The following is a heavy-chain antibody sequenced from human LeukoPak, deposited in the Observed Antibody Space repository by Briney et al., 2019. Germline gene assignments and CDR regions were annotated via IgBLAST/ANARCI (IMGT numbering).Heavy chain of an antibody. CDR3: ARDDSRGAVVYFDF. CDR2: INHSGST. CDR1: GGSFSGYY. J-gene: IGHJ4*02. Sequence: PSETLSLTCAVYGGSFSGYYWSWIRQPPGKGLEWIGEINHSGSTNYNPSLKSRVTISVDTSKNQFSLKLSSVTAADTAVYYCARDDSRGAVVYFDFWGQGTLATVSS. V-gene: IGHV4-34*01. D-gene: IGHD4-23*01.